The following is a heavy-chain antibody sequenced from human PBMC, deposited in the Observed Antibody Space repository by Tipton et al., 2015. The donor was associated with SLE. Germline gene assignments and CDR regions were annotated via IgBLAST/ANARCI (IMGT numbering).Heavy chain of an antibody. CDR2: MHYSGST. V-gene: IGHV4-59*11. Sequence: TLSLTCTVSRGSINYHYWSWIRQPPGKGLEWMGSMHYSGSTYQNLSLKSRVTISIDTSKNQFSLKLTSVTAADTAVYYCATSPLTLWGQGTLVTVSS. D-gene: IGHD2-2*01. CDR3: ATSPLTL. CDR1: RGSINYHY. J-gene: IGHJ4*02.